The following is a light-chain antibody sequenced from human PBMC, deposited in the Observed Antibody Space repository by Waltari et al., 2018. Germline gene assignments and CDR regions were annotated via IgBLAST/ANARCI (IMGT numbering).Light chain of an antibody. CDR2: AS. J-gene: IGKJ4*01. CDR1: QGIRTE. CDR3: LQDYNYPLT. Sequence: AIQMTQSPSSLSAYVGDRVTITCRASQGIRTELGWYQQIPGTAPKLLIYASTLEFGVPSRFSRSGSGTDFSLTIDGLQPEDFATYYCLQDYNYPLTFGGGTKVEIK. V-gene: IGKV1-6*01.